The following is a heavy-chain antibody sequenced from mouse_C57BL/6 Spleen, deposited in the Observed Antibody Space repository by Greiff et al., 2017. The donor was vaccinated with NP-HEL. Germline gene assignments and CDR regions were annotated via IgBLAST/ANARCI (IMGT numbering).Heavy chain of an antibody. CDR1: GYTFTSYW. J-gene: IGHJ2*01. D-gene: IGHD5-1*01. CDR2: INPSSGYT. Sequence: QVQLQQSGADLAKPGASVKLSCKASGYTFTSYWMHWVKQRPGQGLEWIGYINPSSGYTKYNQKFKDKATLTADKSSSTAYMQLSSLTYEDAAVYYCASSVPYYFDYWGKGTTLTVSS. V-gene: IGHV1-7*01. CDR3: ASSVPYYFDY.